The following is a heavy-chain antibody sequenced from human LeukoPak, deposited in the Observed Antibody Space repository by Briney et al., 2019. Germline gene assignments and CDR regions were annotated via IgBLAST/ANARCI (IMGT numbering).Heavy chain of an antibody. D-gene: IGHD6-19*01. CDR1: GYTFTTYY. J-gene: IGHJ4*02. V-gene: IGHV1-46*01. Sequence: ASVKVSCKASGYTFTTYYMHWVRQAPGQGLEWMGIINPSGGSTTYAQNFQGRVTMTRDTSTSAVYMELSSLRSEDTAVYYCAGDVNTLLRRRGYSSGSESGDFDYWGQGTLVTVSS. CDR2: INPSGGST. CDR3: AGDVNTLLRRRGYSSGSESGDFDY.